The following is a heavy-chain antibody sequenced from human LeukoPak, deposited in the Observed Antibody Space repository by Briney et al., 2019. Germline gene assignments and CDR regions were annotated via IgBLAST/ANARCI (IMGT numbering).Heavy chain of an antibody. CDR1: GGSISSNSYY. CDR2: IYYSGST. CDR3: ARSGESGWFGESPFDY. V-gene: IGHV4-39*07. J-gene: IGHJ4*02. Sequence: SETLSLTCIVSGGSISSNSYYWGWICQPPGKGLEWIGSIYYSGSTYYNPSLKSRVTISVDTSKNQFSLKLRSVTAADTAVYYCARSGESGWFGESPFDYWGQGTLVTVSS. D-gene: IGHD3-10*01.